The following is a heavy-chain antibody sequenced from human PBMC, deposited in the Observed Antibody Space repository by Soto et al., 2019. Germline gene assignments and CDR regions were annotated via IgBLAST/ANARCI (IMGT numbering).Heavy chain of an antibody. Sequence: QVQLQESGPGLVKPSETLSLTCTVSGGSISSNYWNWIRQPPGQGLEWIGNIYYSGSTTYNPSLKSRVTISADTSKKQFSLKLSSVTAADTAGYYCATEPRGSGYLDAFDIWGQGTMVTVSS. CDR1: GGSISSNY. V-gene: IGHV4-59*01. J-gene: IGHJ3*02. CDR2: IYYSGST. D-gene: IGHD3-22*01. CDR3: ATEPRGSGYLDAFDI.